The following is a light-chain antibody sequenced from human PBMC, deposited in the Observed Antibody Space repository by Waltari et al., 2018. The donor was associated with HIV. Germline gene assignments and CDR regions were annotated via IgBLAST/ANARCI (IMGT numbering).Light chain of an antibody. J-gene: IGLJ1*01. V-gene: IGLV2-14*01. Sequence: QSALTQPASVSGSPGQSITISCTGTSSDVGRYNYVSWYQQHPGKAPNLMIYEVTNRPSGVSNRFSGSNSGNTASLTISGLQAEDEADYYCSSYTSISSYVFGTGTKVTVL. CDR3: SSYTSISSYV. CDR2: EVT. CDR1: SSDVGRYNY.